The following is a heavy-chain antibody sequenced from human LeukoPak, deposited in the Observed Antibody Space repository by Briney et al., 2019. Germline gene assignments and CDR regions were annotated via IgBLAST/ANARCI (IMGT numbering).Heavy chain of an antibody. V-gene: IGHV7-4-1*02. J-gene: IGHJ6*03. CDR2: INTNTGNP. CDR3: ARAKFLEWLLYGRGYYYMDV. Sequence: ASVTVSCKASGYTFTSYGISWVRQAPGQGLEWMGWINTNTGNPTYAQGFTGRFVFSLDTSVSTAYLQISSLKAEDTAVYYCARAKFLEWLLYGRGYYYMDVWGKGTTVTVSS. D-gene: IGHD3-3*01. CDR1: GYTFTSYG.